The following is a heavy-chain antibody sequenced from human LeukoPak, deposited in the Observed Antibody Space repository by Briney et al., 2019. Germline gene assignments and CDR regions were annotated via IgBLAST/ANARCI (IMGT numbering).Heavy chain of an antibody. CDR1: GGSISSANYY. D-gene: IGHD3-10*01. CDR3: ARGVDYYGV. V-gene: IGHV4-39*07. CDR2: INHSGRT. J-gene: IGHJ4*02. Sequence: SQTLSLTCTVSGGSISSANYYWSWIRQPPGKGLEWIGEINHSGRTNYNPSLKSRVTISVDTSKKQFSLKLSSVTAADTAVYYCARGVDYYGVWGQGTLVTVSS.